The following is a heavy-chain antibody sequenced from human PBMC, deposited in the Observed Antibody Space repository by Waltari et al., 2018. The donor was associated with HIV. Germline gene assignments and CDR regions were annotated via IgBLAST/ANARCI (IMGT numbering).Heavy chain of an antibody. V-gene: IGHV4-61*02. CDR3: ARALDYYESGSFPWWFFDL. Sequence: QVQLQESGPGLVRPSQTLSLTCPVSGGSLPSGSYSWRWIPRPAGKELEGIGRVYTSGNTDYNPSLRSRVTLSVDTSNNQFSLKLSSLTAADTAVYYCARALDYYESGSFPWWFFDLWGRGTLVTVSS. D-gene: IGHD3-10*01. CDR2: VYTSGNT. CDR1: GGSLPSGSYS. J-gene: IGHJ2*01.